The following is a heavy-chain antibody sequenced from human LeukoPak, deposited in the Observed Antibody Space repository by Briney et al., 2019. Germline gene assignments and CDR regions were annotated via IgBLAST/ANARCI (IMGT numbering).Heavy chain of an antibody. CDR3: ARDNSVEDTAWWFDP. Sequence: ASVKVSCKASGYTFTSYYMHWVRQAPGQGLEWLGIINPSGGSTSYAQKFQGRVTMTRDMSTSTDYMELSSLRSEDTAVYYCARDNSVEDTAWWFDPWGQGTLVTVSS. CDR2: INPSGGST. V-gene: IGHV1-46*01. D-gene: IGHD4-23*01. J-gene: IGHJ5*02. CDR1: GYTFTSYY.